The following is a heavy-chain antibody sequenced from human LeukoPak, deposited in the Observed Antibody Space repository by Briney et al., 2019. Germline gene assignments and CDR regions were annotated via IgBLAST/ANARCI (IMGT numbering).Heavy chain of an antibody. CDR3: ARDGWNIVVVPAAQLDP. J-gene: IGHJ5*02. V-gene: IGHV1-18*01. D-gene: IGHD2-2*01. Sequence: ASVKVSCKVFAYTLSSNGISWVRQAPGQGLEWMGWISAYDGHTNYAQKLQGRVTMTTDTSTSTAYMELRSLRSDDTAVYYCARDGWNIVVVPAAQLDPWGQGTLVTVSS. CDR1: AYTLSSNG. CDR2: ISAYDGHT.